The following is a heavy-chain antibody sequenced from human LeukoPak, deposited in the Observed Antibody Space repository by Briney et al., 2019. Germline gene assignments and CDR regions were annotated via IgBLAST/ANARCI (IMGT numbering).Heavy chain of an antibody. CDR3: AKDMEGYYDSSGYNDY. CDR2: ISYDGSNK. V-gene: IGHV3-30*18. Sequence: GGSLRLSCAASGFTFSSYGMHWVRQAPGKGLEWVAVISYDGSNKYYADSVKGRFTISRDNSKNTLYLQMNSLRAEDTAVYYCAKDMEGYYDSSGYNDYWGQGTLVTVSS. CDR1: GFTFSSYG. J-gene: IGHJ4*02. D-gene: IGHD3-22*01.